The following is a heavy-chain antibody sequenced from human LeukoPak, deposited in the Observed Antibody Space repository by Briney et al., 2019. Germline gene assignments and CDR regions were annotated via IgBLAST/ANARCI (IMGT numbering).Heavy chain of an antibody. D-gene: IGHD6-6*01. J-gene: IGHJ4*02. Sequence: GGSLRLSCAASGFTFSGYVMHWVRQAPGKGLEWVAPIWYDGSDKYYADSVKGRFTISRDNSKNTLFLQMNSLRAEDTAVYYCARDRGTSSGRGGYFDFWGQGTLVTVSS. CDR2: IWYDGSDK. V-gene: IGHV3-33*01. CDR1: GFTFSGYV. CDR3: ARDRGTSSGRGGYFDF.